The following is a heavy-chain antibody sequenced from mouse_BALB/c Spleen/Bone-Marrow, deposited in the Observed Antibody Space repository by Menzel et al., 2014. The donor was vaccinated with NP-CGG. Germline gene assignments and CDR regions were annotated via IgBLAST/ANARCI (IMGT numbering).Heavy chain of an antibody. Sequence: EVQLQQSGGGLVQPGGSLKLSCAASGFDFSRYWMSWVRQAPGKGLEWIGEINPDSSTLNYTPSLKDKSIISRDNAKNTLCLQKNIVRSEDTAIYYCARMHYCGSFVSWGQGTLVTVSA. CDR2: INPDSSTL. CDR3: ARMHYCGSFVS. D-gene: IGHD1-2*01. CDR1: GFDFSRYW. J-gene: IGHJ3*01. V-gene: IGHV4-1*02.